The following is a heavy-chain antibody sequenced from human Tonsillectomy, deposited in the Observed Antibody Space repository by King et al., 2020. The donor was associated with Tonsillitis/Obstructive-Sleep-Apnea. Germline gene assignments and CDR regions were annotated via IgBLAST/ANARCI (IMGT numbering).Heavy chain of an antibody. Sequence: EVQLVESGGGLVQPGGSLRLSCAASGFTFNTYSMSWVRQAPGKGLEWVANIRLQGSEKYYVASVKGRFTISRDNAKNSLDLQMNSLRAEDTAVYFCAREYCSGGSCYRIFDCWGQGTLVIVSS. J-gene: IGHJ4*02. D-gene: IGHD2-15*01. CDR3: AREYCSGGSCYRIFDC. CDR1: GFTFNTYS. CDR2: IRLQGSEK. V-gene: IGHV3-7*04.